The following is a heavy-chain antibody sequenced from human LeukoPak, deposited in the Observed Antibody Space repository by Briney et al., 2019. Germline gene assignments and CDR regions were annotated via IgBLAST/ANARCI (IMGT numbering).Heavy chain of an antibody. CDR1: GGSISSYY. CDR3: AAIYCGSTSCYFSAFDI. Sequence: PSETLSLTCTVSGGSISSYYWSWIRQPPGKGLEWIGYIYYSGSTNYNPSLKSRVTISVDTSKNQFSLKLSSVTAADTAVYYCAAIYCGSTSCYFSAFDIWGQGTMVTVSS. CDR2: IYYSGST. D-gene: IGHD2-2*01. J-gene: IGHJ3*02. V-gene: IGHV4-59*08.